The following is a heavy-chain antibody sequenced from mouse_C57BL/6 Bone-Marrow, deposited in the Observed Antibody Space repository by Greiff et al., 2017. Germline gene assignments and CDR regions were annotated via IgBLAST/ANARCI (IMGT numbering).Heavy chain of an antibody. D-gene: IGHD2-5*01. CDR3: ARSFYYSNYGFAY. CDR1: GFSLTSYG. CDR2: IWSGGST. V-gene: IGHV2-2*01. J-gene: IGHJ3*01. Sequence: VQVVESGPGLVQPSQSLSITCTVSGFSLTSYGVHWVRQSPGKGLEWLGVIWSGGSTDYNAAFISRLSISKDNSKSQVFFKMNSLQADDTAIYYCARSFYYSNYGFAYWGQGTLVTVSA.